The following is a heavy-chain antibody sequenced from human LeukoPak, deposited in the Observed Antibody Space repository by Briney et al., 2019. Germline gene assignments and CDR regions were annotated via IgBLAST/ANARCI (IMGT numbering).Heavy chain of an antibody. Sequence: SETLSLTCDVSGYSISGGYFWGWIRQPPGMGLEWIGSTAHRGNTYYNPSLKGRVSISTDGSKNQFSLSLTSVTAADTATYYCTRVTRNSGWFFDYWGPGILATVHS. CDR3: TRVTRNSGWFFDY. J-gene: IGHJ4*02. CDR2: TAHRGNT. D-gene: IGHD6-19*01. CDR1: GYSISGGYF. V-gene: IGHV4-38-2*01.